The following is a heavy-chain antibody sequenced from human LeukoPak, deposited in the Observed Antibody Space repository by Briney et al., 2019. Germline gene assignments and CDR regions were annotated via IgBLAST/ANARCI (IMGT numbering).Heavy chain of an antibody. D-gene: IGHD2-2*01. CDR2: ISSGSDNT. J-gene: IGHJ5*02. CDR1: GFTFSNYA. CDR3: YCSSSTCYAGGGFS. V-gene: IGHV3-23*01. Sequence: PGGSLRLSCVASGFTFSNYAMTWARQAPGKGLEWVSTISSGSDNTYYADSVKGRFTISRDNSKNTLYPQMNSLRVEDTAVYYCYCSSSTCYAGGGFSWGQGTLLTVSS.